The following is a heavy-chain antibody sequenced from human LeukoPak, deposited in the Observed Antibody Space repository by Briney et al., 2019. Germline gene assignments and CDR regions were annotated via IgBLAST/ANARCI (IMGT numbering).Heavy chain of an antibody. Sequence: PGGSLRLSCSASGFTFSSSWMTWVRQAPGKGLEWVANIKQDGSEQYTADSLKGRFTISRDNDKKLVFLQMNSLRVDDTAVYYCARVCPSYYYYYMDAWGNGTTVIVSS. V-gene: IGHV3-7*01. CDR1: GFTFSSSW. CDR2: IKQDGSEQ. CDR3: ARVCPSYYYYYMDA. J-gene: IGHJ6*03.